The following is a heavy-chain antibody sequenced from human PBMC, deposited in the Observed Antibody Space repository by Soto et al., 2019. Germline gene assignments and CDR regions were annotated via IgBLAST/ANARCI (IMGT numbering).Heavy chain of an antibody. D-gene: IGHD3-10*01. Sequence: EVQLVESGGGLVKPGGSLRLSCAASGFTFSSYSMNWVRQAPGKGLEWVSSISSSGSTIYYADSVKGRFTISRDNAKNSLYLQMNSLRAEDTAVYYCASFGWRFGELPVDYWGQGTLVTVSS. J-gene: IGHJ4*02. CDR2: ISSSGSTI. CDR1: GFTFSSYS. V-gene: IGHV3-21*01. CDR3: ASFGWRFGELPVDY.